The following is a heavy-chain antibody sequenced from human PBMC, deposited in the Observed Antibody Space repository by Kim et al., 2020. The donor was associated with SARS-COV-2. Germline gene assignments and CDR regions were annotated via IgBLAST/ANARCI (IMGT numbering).Heavy chain of an antibody. CDR3: AKDMRDMVRGVTIDY. V-gene: IGHV3-9*01. D-gene: IGHD3-10*01. CDR2: ISWNSGSI. CDR1: GFTFDDYA. Sequence: GGSLRLSCAASGFTFDDYAMHWVRQAPGKGLEWVSGISWNSGSIGYADSVKGRFTISRDNAKNSLYLQMNSLRAEDTALYYCAKDMRDMVRGVTIDYWGQGTLVTVSS. J-gene: IGHJ4*02.